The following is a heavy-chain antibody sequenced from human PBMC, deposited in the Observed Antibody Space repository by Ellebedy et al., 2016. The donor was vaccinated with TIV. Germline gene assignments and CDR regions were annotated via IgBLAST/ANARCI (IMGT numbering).Heavy chain of an antibody. CDR3: AISGGYSYGHFDY. J-gene: IGHJ4*02. D-gene: IGHD5-18*01. CDR2: IYYSGST. V-gene: IGHV4-61*05. CDR1: GGSISSSSYY. Sequence: SETLSLXXTVSGGSISSSSYYWGWIRQPPGKGLEWIGYIYYSGSTNYNPSLKSRVTISVDTCKNQFSLKLSSVTAADTAVYYCAISGGYSYGHFDYWGQGTLVTVSS.